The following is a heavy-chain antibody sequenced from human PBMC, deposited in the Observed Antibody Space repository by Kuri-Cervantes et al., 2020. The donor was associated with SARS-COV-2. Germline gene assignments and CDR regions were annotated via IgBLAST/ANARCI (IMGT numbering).Heavy chain of an antibody. V-gene: IGHV3-30*04. CDR2: ISYDGSNK. CDR1: GFTFSSYA. J-gene: IGHJ4*02. Sequence: LSLTCAASGFTFSSYAMHWVRQAPGKGLEWVAVISYDGSNKYYADSVKGRFTISRDNSKNTLYLQMNSLRAEDTAVYYCTRGNLNSVWYAWGQGTLVTVSS. D-gene: IGHD6-19*01. CDR3: TRGNLNSVWYA.